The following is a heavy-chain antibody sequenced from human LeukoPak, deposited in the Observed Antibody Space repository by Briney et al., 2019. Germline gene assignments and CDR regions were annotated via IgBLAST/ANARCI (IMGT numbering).Heavy chain of an antibody. CDR2: IYYSGST. CDR1: GGSISSYY. CDR3: ARNTITYYYDSSGYHYYGMDV. V-gene: IGHV4-59*08. J-gene: IGHJ6*02. D-gene: IGHD3-22*01. Sequence: SETLSLTCTVSGGSISSYYWSWIRQPPGKGLEWIGYIYYSGSTNYNPSLKSRVTISVDTSKNQFSLKLGSVTAADTAVYYCARNTITYYYDSSGYHYYGMDVWGQGTTVTVSS.